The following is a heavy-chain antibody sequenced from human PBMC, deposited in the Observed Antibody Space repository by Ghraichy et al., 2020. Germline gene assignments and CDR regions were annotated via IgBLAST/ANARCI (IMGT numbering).Heavy chain of an antibody. Sequence: ASVKVSCKVSGYTLTELSMHWVRQAPGKGLEWMGGFDPEDGETIYAQKFQGRVTMTEDTSTDTAVKELSSLRSEDTAVYYCATVSVAVAGLFDYWGQGTLVTVSS. D-gene: IGHD6-19*01. CDR2: FDPEDGET. CDR3: ATVSVAVAGLFDY. J-gene: IGHJ4*02. CDR1: GYTLTELS. V-gene: IGHV1-24*01.